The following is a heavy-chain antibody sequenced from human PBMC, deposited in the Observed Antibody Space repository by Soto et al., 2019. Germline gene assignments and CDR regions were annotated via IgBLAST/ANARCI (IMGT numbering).Heavy chain of an antibody. D-gene: IGHD2-2*01. CDR2: IYYSGST. CDR3: ARFIFVVPAAILTFYGMDF. J-gene: IGHJ6*02. V-gene: IGHV4-59*01. CDR1: GGSISSYY. Sequence: SETLSLTCTASGGSISSYYWSWIRQPPGKGLEWIGYIYYSGSTNYNPSLKSRVTISVDTSKNQFSLKLSSVTAADTAVYYCARFIFVVPAAILTFYGMDFSSQGTTVTVSS.